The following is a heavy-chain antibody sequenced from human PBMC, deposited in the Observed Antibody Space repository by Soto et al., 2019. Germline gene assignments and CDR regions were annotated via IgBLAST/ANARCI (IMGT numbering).Heavy chain of an antibody. Sequence: EVQLLESGGGLVQPGGSLRLSCAASGFTFSSYAMSWVRQAPGKGLEWVSAISGSGGSTYYADSVKGRFTISRDNCKNTLYLQINTLCAEDTALRYCAKDSARITMLVVPTHSDYWGQGTLVTVSS. V-gene: IGHV3-23*01. D-gene: IGHD3-22*01. CDR1: GFTFSSYA. CDR2: ISGSGGST. J-gene: IGHJ4*02. CDR3: AKDSARITMLVVPTHSDY.